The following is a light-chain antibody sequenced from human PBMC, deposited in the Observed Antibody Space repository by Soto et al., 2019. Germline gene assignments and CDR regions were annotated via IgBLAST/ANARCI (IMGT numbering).Light chain of an antibody. CDR3: SSDTSSSTPYV. CDR2: EVS. V-gene: IGLV2-14*01. CDR1: SSDVGGYNY. J-gene: IGLJ1*01. Sequence: QSALTQPASVSGSPGQSITISCTGTSSDVGGYNYVSWYQQHPGKAPKLMIYEVSNRPSGVSNRFSGSKSGNTASLTISGVQAEDEADYYCSSDTSSSTPYVFGTGTKLTVL.